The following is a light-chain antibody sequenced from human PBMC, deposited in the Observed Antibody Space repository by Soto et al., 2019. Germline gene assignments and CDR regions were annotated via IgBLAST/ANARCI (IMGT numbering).Light chain of an antibody. CDR1: SSDVGTYNL. CDR2: EVS. J-gene: IGLJ2*01. V-gene: IGLV2-23*02. CDR3: CSYGGIMNVI. Sequence: QSALTQPASVSGSPGQSITFSCIGTSSDVGTYNLVSWYQQHPGKAPKLIIYEVSKRPPGVSSRFSGSKSGNLASLTISGLQAEDEADYYCCSYGGIMNVIFGGGTKVTVL.